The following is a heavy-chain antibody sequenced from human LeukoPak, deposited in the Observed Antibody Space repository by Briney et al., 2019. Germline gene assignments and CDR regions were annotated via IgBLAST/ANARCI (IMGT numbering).Heavy chain of an antibody. CDR1: GDSISNSAYY. D-gene: IGHD3-10*01. J-gene: IGHJ6*02. V-gene: IGHV4-39*01. CDR2: ITNTGNT. Sequence: PSETLSLTCTVSGDSISNSAYYWVWIRQPPGKGLEWIGTITNTGNTYSNPSLNSRVTISIDTSKTQISLKLTSVTAADTAVFYCARKTPGTSVDVWGQGTPVTVSS. CDR3: ARKTPGTSVDV.